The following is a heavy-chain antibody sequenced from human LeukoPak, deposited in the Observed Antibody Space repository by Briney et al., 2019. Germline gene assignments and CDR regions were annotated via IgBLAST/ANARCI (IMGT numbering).Heavy chain of an antibody. D-gene: IGHD6-6*01. J-gene: IGHJ5*01. CDR3: ARIQYSSSIAS. CDR2: VYDSGTT. V-gene: IGHV4-59*12. CDR1: GGSISRYY. Sequence: SETLSLTCTVSGGSISRYYWSWIRQPPGKGLEWFGYVYDSGTTNYNPSLKSRVTISVDTSNNQFSLKLSSVTAADTAVYYCARIQYSSSIASWGQGTLVTVSS.